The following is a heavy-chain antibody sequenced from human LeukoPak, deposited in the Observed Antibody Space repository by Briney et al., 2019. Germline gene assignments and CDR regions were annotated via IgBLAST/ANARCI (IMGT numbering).Heavy chain of an antibody. Sequence: PGGSLRLSCAASGFTFSGSGMHWVRQASGKGLEWVSRIRSKANSYATAYAASVKGRFTISRDDSKNTAYLQMNSLKTEDTAVYYCTSDMTTVTTTSPDYWGQGTLVTVSS. CDR2: IRSKANSYAT. CDR3: TSDMTTVTTTSPDY. J-gene: IGHJ4*02. D-gene: IGHD4-17*01. V-gene: IGHV3-73*01. CDR1: GFTFSGSG.